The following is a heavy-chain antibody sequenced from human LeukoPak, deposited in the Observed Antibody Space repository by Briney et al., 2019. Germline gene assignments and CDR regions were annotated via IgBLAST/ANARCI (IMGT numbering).Heavy chain of an antibody. CDR1: GGSISSSNW. Sequence: KASETLSLTCAVSGGSISSSNWWSWVRQPPGKGLEWSGEIYHSGSTNYNPSLKSRVTISVDKSKNQFSLKLSSVTAADTAVYYCAIYGTGSTTNNWFDPWGQGTLVTVSS. CDR3: AIYGTGSTTNNWFDP. CDR2: IYHSGST. D-gene: IGHD1-1*01. V-gene: IGHV4-4*02. J-gene: IGHJ5*02.